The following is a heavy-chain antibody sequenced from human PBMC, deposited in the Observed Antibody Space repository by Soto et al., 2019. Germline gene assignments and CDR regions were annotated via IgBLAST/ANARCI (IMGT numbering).Heavy chain of an antibody. CDR2: INPNSGGT. Sequence: ASVKVSCKASGYTFTGYYMHWVRQAPGQGLEWMGWINPNSGGTNYAQKFQGRVTMTRDTSISTAYMELSRLRSDDAAVYYCARAHVVVVVPAATGGNWFDPWGQGTLVTVSS. CDR1: GYTFTGYY. V-gene: IGHV1-2*02. CDR3: ARAHVVVVVPAATGGNWFDP. J-gene: IGHJ5*02. D-gene: IGHD2-2*01.